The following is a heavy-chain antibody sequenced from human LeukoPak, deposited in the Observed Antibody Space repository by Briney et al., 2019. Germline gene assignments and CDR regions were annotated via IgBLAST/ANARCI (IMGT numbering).Heavy chain of an antibody. CDR2: IYYSGST. Sequence: SETLSLTCTVSGGSISSYYWSWIRQPPGKGLEWIGYIYYSGSTNYNPSLKSRVTISVDTSKNQFSLKLSSVTAADTVVYYCARYSSSWYYYYYGMDVWGQGTTVTVSS. J-gene: IGHJ6*02. CDR3: ARYSSSWYYYYYGMDV. D-gene: IGHD6-13*01. CDR1: GGSISSYY. V-gene: IGHV4-59*08.